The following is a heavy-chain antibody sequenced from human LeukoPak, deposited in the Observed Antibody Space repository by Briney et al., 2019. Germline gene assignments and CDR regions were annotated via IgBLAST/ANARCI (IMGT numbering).Heavy chain of an antibody. V-gene: IGHV4-59*08. CDR3: ARGRRTLGP. CDR1: GGSISSDY. Sequence: SETLSLTCTVSGGSISSDYWSWIRQPPGKGLEWIGYVFYSGNTYYNPSLKSRVTISVDTSKTQFSLKLSSVTAADTAVYYCARGRRTLGPWGQGTLVTVSS. CDR2: VFYSGNT. J-gene: IGHJ5*02.